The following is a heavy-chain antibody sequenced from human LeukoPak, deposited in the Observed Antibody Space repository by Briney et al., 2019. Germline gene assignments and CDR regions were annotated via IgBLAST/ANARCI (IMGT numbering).Heavy chain of an antibody. D-gene: IGHD3-9*01. CDR2: FSGSGGST. V-gene: IGHV3-23*01. J-gene: IGHJ4*02. CDR1: GFTFSSYA. Sequence: PGGSLRLSCAASGFTFSSYAMSWVRQAPGKGLEWVSTFSGSGGSTYYADSVKGRFTISRDNSKNTLYLQMNSLRAEDTAVYYCAKDRGQHWLMSFEYWGQGTLVTVSS. CDR3: AKDRGQHWLMSFEY.